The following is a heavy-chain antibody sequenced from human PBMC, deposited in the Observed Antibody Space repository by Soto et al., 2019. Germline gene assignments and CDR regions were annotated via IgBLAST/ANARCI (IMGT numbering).Heavy chain of an antibody. D-gene: IGHD3-3*01. CDR3: VRALGSRLMEWQRFDP. CDR2: IYKSATA. J-gene: IGHJ5*02. Sequence: RTCHVSGASLGIRDSCRSCILQAPLKGLEWIGFIYKSATANYNPSLSSRVSISVDTPKNQFFLSLKYVTAADTAVYYCVRALGSRLMEWQRFDPWGQG. V-gene: IGHV4-30-4*01. CDR1: GASLGIRDSC.